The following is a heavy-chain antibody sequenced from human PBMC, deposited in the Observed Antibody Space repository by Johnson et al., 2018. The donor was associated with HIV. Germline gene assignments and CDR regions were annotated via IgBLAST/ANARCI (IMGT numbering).Heavy chain of an antibody. V-gene: IGHV3-66*02. Sequence: VRLVESGGGLVQPGGSLRLSCAASGFTVSSNYMSWVRQAPGKGLEWVSVIYSGGSPYYADSVKGRFTISRDNSKNTLYLQMNSLRAEDTAVYYCASGVTARAPLLIWGQGTMVTVSS. CDR2: IYSGGSP. CDR3: ASGVTARAPLLI. J-gene: IGHJ3*02. CDR1: GFTVSSNY. D-gene: IGHD6-6*01.